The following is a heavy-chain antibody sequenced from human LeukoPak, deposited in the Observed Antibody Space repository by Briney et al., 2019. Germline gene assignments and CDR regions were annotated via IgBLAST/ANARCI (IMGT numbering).Heavy chain of an antibody. J-gene: IGHJ5*02. D-gene: IGHD6-13*01. CDR3: ARRARSYSSTWQTRGGNWFDP. Sequence: PSETLSLTCAVYGGSFSGYYWSWIRQPPGKGLEWIGEINHSGSTNYNPSLKSRVTISIDTSKNQFSLRLSSVTAADTAVYYCARRARSYSSTWQTRGGNWFDPWGQGTLVTVSS. CDR2: INHSGST. CDR1: GGSFSGYY. V-gene: IGHV4-34*01.